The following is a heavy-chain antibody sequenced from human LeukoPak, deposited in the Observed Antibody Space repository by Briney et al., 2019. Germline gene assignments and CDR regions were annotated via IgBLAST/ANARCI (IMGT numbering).Heavy chain of an antibody. CDR3: ARVITFYFASSGYYYDH. V-gene: IGHV3-30*02. CDR2: IHYDGRNK. Sequence: GGSLRLSCAASRFTFSSYGMHWVRQAPGKGLEWVSFIHYDGRNKYYADSVKGRFTISRDNAKNSLYLQMNSLRAEDTALYYCARVITFYFASSGYYYDHWGQGTLVTVSS. D-gene: IGHD3-22*01. J-gene: IGHJ5*02. CDR1: RFTFSSYG.